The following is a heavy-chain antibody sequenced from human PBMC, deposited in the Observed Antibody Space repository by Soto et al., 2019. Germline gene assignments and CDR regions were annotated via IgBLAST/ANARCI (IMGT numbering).Heavy chain of an antibody. V-gene: IGHV4-4*07. Sequence: SETLSLTCTVSGGSIYTYSWTWLRHPAGKGLEWIGHIYSSGSANYNPSLKSRVSMSVDTSKNQFSLKLNSVTAADTAVYYCATIVGANDSWGQGALVTVSS. J-gene: IGHJ4*02. CDR1: GGSIYTYS. D-gene: IGHD1-26*01. CDR3: ATIVGANDS. CDR2: IYSSGSA.